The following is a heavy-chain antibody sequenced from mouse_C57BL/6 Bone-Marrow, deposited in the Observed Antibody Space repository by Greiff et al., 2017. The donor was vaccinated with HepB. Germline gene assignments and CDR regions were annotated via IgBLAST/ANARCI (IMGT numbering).Heavy chain of an antibody. V-gene: IGHV1-15*01. CDR2: IDPETGGT. Sequence: VQLQQSGAELVRPGASVTLSCKASGYTFTDYEMHWVKQTPVHGLEWIGAIDPETGGTAYNQKFKGKAILTADKSSSTAYMERRSLTSEDSAVYYCTRDSRFAYWGQGTLVTVSA. J-gene: IGHJ3*01. CDR1: GYTFTDYE. CDR3: TRDSRFAY. D-gene: IGHD2-12*01.